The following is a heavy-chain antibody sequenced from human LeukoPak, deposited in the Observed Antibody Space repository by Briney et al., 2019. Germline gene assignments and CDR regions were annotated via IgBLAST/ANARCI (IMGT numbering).Heavy chain of an antibody. V-gene: IGHV3-74*01. CDR2: INSDGSST. D-gene: IGHD2-15*01. CDR1: GFTFSSYW. CDR3: ARTSCRGGSCYFRYFQH. Sequence: GGSLRLSCAASGFTFSSYWMHWVRQAPGKGLVWVSRINSDGSSTSYADSVKGRFTISRDNAKNTLYLQMNSLRAEDTAVYYCARTSCRGGSCYFRYFQHWGQGTLVTVSS. J-gene: IGHJ1*01.